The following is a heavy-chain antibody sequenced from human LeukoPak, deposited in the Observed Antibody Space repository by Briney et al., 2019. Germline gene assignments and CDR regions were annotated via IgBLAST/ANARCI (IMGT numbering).Heavy chain of an antibody. CDR1: GYTFTSYA. Sequence: ASVKVSCKASGYTFTSYAMHWVRQAPGQRLEWMGWINAGNGNTKYSQKFQGRVTITRDTSASTVYMELSSLRSEDTAVYYCARDYNSSGWGYWGQGTLVTVSS. CDR3: ARDYNSSGWGY. J-gene: IGHJ4*02. D-gene: IGHD6-19*01. V-gene: IGHV1-3*01. CDR2: INAGNGNT.